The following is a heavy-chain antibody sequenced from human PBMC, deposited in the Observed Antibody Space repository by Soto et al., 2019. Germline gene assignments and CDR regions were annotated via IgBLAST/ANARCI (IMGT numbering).Heavy chain of an antibody. Sequence: GGSLRLSCAASGFTFSSYGMHWVRQAPGKGLEWVAVIWYDGSNKYYADSVKGRFTISRDNSKNTLYLQMNSLRAEDTAVYYCAREERIAARPFHYWGQGTLVTVYS. CDR3: AREERIAARPFHY. CDR2: IWYDGSNK. J-gene: IGHJ4*02. D-gene: IGHD6-6*01. V-gene: IGHV3-33*01. CDR1: GFTFSSYG.